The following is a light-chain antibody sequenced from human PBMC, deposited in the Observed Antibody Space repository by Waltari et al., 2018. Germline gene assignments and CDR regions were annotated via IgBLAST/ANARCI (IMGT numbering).Light chain of an antibody. J-gene: IGKJ3*01. CDR1: RTLFYSSKNRTY. CDR3: QQYYTTPFT. Sequence: DIVMTQSPNSLPVALGERATISCKSSRTLFYSSKNRTYLGWYQQKPGPPPKLLIYWASTRESGVPARFSGSGSGTDFTLTISSLQAEDVAVYYCQQYYTTPFTFGPGTKVEIK. CDR2: WAS. V-gene: IGKV4-1*01.